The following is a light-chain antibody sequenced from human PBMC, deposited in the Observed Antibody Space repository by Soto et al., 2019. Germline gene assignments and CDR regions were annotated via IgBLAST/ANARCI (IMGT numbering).Light chain of an antibody. CDR1: SSDVGAYNY. V-gene: IGLV2-14*01. CDR3: SSYTSSSTVV. J-gene: IGLJ2*01. Sequence: QSALTQPASVSGSPGQTITISCTGPSSDVGAYNYVSWYQQHPGKAPKVMIYDVSNRPSGVSNRFSGSKSGNTASLTISGLQAEDEADYYCSSYTSSSTVVFGGGTKLTVL. CDR2: DVS.